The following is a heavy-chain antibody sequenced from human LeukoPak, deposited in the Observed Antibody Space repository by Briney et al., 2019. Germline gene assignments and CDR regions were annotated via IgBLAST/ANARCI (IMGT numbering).Heavy chain of an antibody. V-gene: IGHV6-1*01. J-gene: IGHJ4*02. CDR3: ARGAVYSSTWFVFDY. D-gene: IGHD6-13*01. Sequence: SQTLSLTCVISGDSVSNNSGAWNWIRQSPSRGLEWLGRTYYRSKWYNDYAVSVKSRITINPDTSQNQFSLQLTSVTPEDTAVYYCARGAVYSSTWFVFDYWGQGTLVTVS. CDR2: TYYRSKWYN. CDR1: GDSVSNNSGA.